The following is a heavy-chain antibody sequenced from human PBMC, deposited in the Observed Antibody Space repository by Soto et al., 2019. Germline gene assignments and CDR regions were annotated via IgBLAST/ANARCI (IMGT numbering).Heavy chain of an antibody. CDR2: IYHSGST. CDR3: ARFQLAAAGTGYYYYGMDV. V-gene: IGHV4-4*02. J-gene: IGHJ6*02. D-gene: IGHD6-13*01. CDR1: GGSISSSNW. Sequence: SLTCAVSGGSISSSNWWSWVRQPPGKGLEWIGEIYHSGSTNYNPSLKSRVTISVDKSKNQFSLKLSSVTAADTAVYYCARFQLAAAGTGYYYYGMDVWGQGTTVTVSS.